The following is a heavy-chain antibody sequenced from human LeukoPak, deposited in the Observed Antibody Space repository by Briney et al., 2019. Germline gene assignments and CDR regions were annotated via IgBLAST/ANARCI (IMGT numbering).Heavy chain of an antibody. Sequence: GASVKVSCKASGYTFTNYAMNWVRQAPGQGLEWIGWINTNTGNPTYAQGFTGRFVFSLDTSVSTAYLQISSLKAEDTAVYYCARDPNHYYDSSAYYGDYWGQGTLVTVSS. CDR1: GYTFTNYA. CDR2: INTNTGNP. CDR3: ARDPNHYYDSSAYYGDY. D-gene: IGHD3-22*01. J-gene: IGHJ4*02. V-gene: IGHV7-4-1*02.